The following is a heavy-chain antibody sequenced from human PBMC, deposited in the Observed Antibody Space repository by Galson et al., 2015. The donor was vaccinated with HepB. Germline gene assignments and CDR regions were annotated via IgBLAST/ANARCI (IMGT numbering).Heavy chain of an antibody. D-gene: IGHD2-2*02. J-gene: IGHJ6*02. V-gene: IGHV1-69*13. CDR3: ARVGCSSTSCYTDDYYYYYGMDV. CDR2: IIPIFGTA. Sequence: SVKVSCKASGGTFSSYAISWVRQAPGQGLEWMGGIIPIFGTANYAQKFQGRVTITADESTSTAYMGLSSLRSEDTAVYYCARVGCSSTSCYTDDYYYYYGMDVWGQGTTVTVSS. CDR1: GGTFSSYA.